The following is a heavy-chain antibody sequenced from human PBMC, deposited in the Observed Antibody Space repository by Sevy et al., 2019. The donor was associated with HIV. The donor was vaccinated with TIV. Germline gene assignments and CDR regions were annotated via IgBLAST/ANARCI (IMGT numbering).Heavy chain of an antibody. J-gene: IGHJ5*02. CDR1: GFTFSDYY. V-gene: IGHV3-11*06. Sequence: GGSLRLSCVASGFTFSDYYMSWIRQAPGKGLEWVSYITSSGNYRNYVDSVKGRFTISRDNDKNALYLQMNSLRVEDTAVYYCARDTRLYDSTTNLSGAWGQGTLVTVSS. D-gene: IGHD3-22*01. CDR3: ARDTRLYDSTTNLSGA. CDR2: ITSSGNYR.